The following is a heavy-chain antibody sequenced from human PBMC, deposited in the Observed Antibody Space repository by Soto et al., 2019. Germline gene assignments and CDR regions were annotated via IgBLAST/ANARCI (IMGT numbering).Heavy chain of an antibody. CDR2: INAGNGNT. V-gene: IGHV1-3*01. Sequence: ASVKVSCKASGYTFTSYAMHWVRQAPGQRLEWMGWINAGNGNTKYSQKLQGRVTITRDTSASTAYMELSSLRSEDTAVYYCARIATYYYYYGMDAWGQGTTVTVSS. J-gene: IGHJ6*02. CDR3: ARIATYYYYYGMDA. CDR1: GYTFTSYA. D-gene: IGHD6-13*01.